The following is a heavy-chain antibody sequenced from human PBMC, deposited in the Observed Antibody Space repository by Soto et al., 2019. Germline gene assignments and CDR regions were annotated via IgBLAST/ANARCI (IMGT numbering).Heavy chain of an antibody. CDR3: ARHYYDRVLLRNSWFDP. D-gene: IGHD3-16*01. J-gene: IGHJ5*02. V-gene: IGHV1-69*13. Sequence: GXSXKVYFKAPGGAXIGSYGISWVRQAPGQGLQWIGGIIHIVSTKNYAQDLQGRVTITADERTNTAYLELSSLRYADTALYYCARHYYDRVLLRNSWFDPWGQGTLVTVSS. CDR1: GGAXIGSYG. CDR2: IIHIVSTK.